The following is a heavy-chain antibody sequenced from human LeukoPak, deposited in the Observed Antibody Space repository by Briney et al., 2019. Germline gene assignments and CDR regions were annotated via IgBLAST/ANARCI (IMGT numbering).Heavy chain of an antibody. D-gene: IGHD1-26*01. J-gene: IGHJ3*02. CDR3: ARAGRWEGRPHAFDI. V-gene: IGHV4-59*01. Sequence: PSETLSLTCTVSGGSISSYYWSWIRQPPGKGLEWIRYIYYSGISNYNPSLKSRVTISVDTSKNQFSLKLSSVTAADTAVYYCARAGRWEGRPHAFDIWGQGTMVTVSS. CDR2: IYYSGIS. CDR1: GGSISSYY.